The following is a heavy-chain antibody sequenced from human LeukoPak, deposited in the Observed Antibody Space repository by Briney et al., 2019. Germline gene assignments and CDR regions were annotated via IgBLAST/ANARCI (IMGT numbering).Heavy chain of an antibody. CDR1: GFIVSSNY. CDR3: ARDLVKSRGLGYCSSTSCVEYFQH. Sequence: GGSLRLSCAASGFIVSSNYMTWVRQAPGKGLEWVSVIYTGGSTYYADSVKGRFTISRDNSKNTLYLQMNSLRAEDTAVYYCARDLVKSRGLGYCSSTSCVEYFQHWGQGTLVTVSS. D-gene: IGHD2-2*01. J-gene: IGHJ1*01. V-gene: IGHV3-53*01. CDR2: IYTGGST.